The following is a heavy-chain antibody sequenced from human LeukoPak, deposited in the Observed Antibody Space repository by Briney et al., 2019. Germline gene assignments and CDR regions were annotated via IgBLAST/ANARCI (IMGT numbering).Heavy chain of an antibody. Sequence: SETLSLTCTVSGDSIRSSRYYWAWIRQPPGKGLEWIGSIYYSGSTYYNPSLKSRLTVSVDTSKNQFSLKLRSVTAPDMAVYYCASRYHGSSWNHPLDFWGQGTLVTVSS. D-gene: IGHD1-14*01. V-gene: IGHV4-39*01. J-gene: IGHJ4*02. CDR1: GDSIRSSRYY. CDR2: IYYSGST. CDR3: ASRYHGSSWNHPLDF.